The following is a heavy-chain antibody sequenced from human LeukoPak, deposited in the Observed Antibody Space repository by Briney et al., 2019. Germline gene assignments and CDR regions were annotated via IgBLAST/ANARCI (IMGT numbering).Heavy chain of an antibody. D-gene: IGHD2-15*01. CDR1: GFTFTTFE. CDR3: VGGGLPYFDY. V-gene: IGHV3-48*03. CDR2: ISGSSDTL. Sequence: PGGSLRLSCAASGFTFTTFEMNWVRQAPGQGLEWISYISGSSDTLYYADSVKGRFTISRDNAKNSLYLQMDSLRAEDTAFYYCVGGGLPYFDYWGQGTLVTVSS. J-gene: IGHJ4*02.